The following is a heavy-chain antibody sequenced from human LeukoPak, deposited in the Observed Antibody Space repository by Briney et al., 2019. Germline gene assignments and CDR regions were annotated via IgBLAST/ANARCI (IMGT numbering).Heavy chain of an antibody. CDR1: GFTFSSYG. Sequence: PGGSLRLSCAASGFTFSSYGMSWVRQAPGKGLEWVSAISGSGGSTYYADSVKGRFTISRDNSKNTLYLQMNSLRAEDTAVYYCAKDHLAVAGTTGDYWGQATLVTVSS. CDR3: AKDHLAVAGTTGDY. V-gene: IGHV3-23*01. J-gene: IGHJ4*02. CDR2: ISGSGGST. D-gene: IGHD6-19*01.